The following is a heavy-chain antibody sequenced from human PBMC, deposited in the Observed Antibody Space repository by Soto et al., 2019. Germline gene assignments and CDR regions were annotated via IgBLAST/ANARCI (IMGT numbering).Heavy chain of an antibody. CDR3: AREDTAMVNWSDP. J-gene: IGHJ5*02. D-gene: IGHD5-18*01. CDR2: IIPIFGTA. Sequence: SVKVSCKASGGTFSSYAISWVRQAPGQGLEWMGGIIPIFGTANYAQKFQGRVTITADESTSTAYMELSGLRSEDTAVYYCAREDTAMVNWSDPRGQGTLVTVSS. CDR1: GGTFSSYA. V-gene: IGHV1-69*13.